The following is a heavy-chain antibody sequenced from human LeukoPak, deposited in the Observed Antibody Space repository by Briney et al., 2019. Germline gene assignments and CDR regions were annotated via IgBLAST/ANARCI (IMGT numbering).Heavy chain of an antibody. V-gene: IGHV1-69*13. CDR2: IIPIFGTA. D-gene: IGHD4-23*01. J-gene: IGHJ3*02. CDR1: GYTFTGYY. Sequence: GASVKVSCKASGYTFTGYYMHWVRQAPGQGLEWMGWIIPIFGTANYAQKFQGRVTITADESTSTAYMELSSLRSEDTAVYYCARETVVTPTRAFDIWGQGTMVTVSS. CDR3: ARETVVTPTRAFDI.